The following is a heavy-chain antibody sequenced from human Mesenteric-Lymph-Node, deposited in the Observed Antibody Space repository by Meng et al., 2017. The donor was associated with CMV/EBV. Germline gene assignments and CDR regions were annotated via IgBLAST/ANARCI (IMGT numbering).Heavy chain of an antibody. CDR1: GFTVSSNY. CDR3: ARVTYCSSTSCFDYYGMDV. CDR2: IRYDGSNK. J-gene: IGHJ6*02. Sequence: GESLKISCAASGFTVSSNYMSWVRQAPGKGLEWVAFIRYDGSNKYYADSVQGRFTISRDNSKNTLYVEMNSLRGEDTAVYYCARVTYCSSTSCFDYYGMDVWGQGTTVTVSS. D-gene: IGHD2-2*01. V-gene: IGHV3-30*02.